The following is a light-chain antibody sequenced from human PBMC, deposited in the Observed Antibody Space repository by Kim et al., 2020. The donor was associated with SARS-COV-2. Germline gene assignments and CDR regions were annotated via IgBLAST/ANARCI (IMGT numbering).Light chain of an antibody. Sequence: ELTQPPSASGTPGQRVTISCSGSSSNIGSNPVHWYQQVPGTAPKLLIHSTNQRPSGVPDRFSGSKSGTSASLAISGLQSADEADYYCATWGDSQSGWVFGGGTQLTVL. CDR1: SSNIGSNP. V-gene: IGLV1-44*01. J-gene: IGLJ3*02. CDR3: ATWGDSQSGWV. CDR2: STN.